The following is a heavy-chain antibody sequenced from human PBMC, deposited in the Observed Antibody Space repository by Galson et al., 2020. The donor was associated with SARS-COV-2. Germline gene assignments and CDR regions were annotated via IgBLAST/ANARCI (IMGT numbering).Heavy chain of an antibody. CDR2: ISSSSIFM. D-gene: IGHD4-17*01. V-gene: IGHV3-21*01. CDR1: GFTFSSNT. J-gene: IGHJ3*02. CDR3: ARDDSGGGIWCFDM. Sequence: GESLKISCAASGFTFSSNTMTWVRQAPGKGLEWVASISSSSIFMYYADSVKGRFTLSRDNAEGSVYLQMNSLTAEDTAVYYCARDDSGGGIWCFDMLGRWTMVTVSS.